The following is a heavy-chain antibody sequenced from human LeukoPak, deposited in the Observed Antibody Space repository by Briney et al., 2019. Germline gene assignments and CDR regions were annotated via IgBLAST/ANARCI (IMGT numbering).Heavy chain of an antibody. D-gene: IGHD6-6*01. Sequence: TGRSLRLSCAASGSTFSSHAMHWVRQAPGKGLEWVAVISYDGSNKYYVDSVKGRFTISRDNSKNTLYLQMNSLRAEDTAVYYCARGSSSSTHYFDYWGQGTLVTVSS. J-gene: IGHJ4*02. CDR2: ISYDGSNK. CDR3: ARGSSSSTHYFDY. CDR1: GSTFSSHA. V-gene: IGHV3-30*04.